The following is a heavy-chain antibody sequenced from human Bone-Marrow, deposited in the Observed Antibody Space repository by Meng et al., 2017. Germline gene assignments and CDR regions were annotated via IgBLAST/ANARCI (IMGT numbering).Heavy chain of an antibody. V-gene: IGHV3-43*01. D-gene: IGHD4-17*01. Sequence: GESLKISCEASGFKFDDYTMHWVRQAPGKGLEWVSLIDWDGRRTDYADSVKGRFTISRDNSKNSLYLQMNSLTTEDSALYYCTKAGSTVTMGWFDPWGQGTLVTVSS. CDR2: IDWDGRRT. J-gene: IGHJ5*02. CDR3: TKAGSTVTMGWFDP. CDR1: GFKFDDYT.